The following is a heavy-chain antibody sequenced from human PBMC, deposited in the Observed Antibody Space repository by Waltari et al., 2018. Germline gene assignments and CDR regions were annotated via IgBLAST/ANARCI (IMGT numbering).Heavy chain of an antibody. D-gene: IGHD3-3*01. CDR2: ISSSSSYI. Sequence: EVQLVESGGGLVKPGGSLRLSCAASGFTFSSYSMNWVRQAPGKGLEWVSSISSSSSYIYYADSVKGRFTISRDNAKNSLYLQMNSLRAEDTAVYYCARAAGAIFGVDSDAFDIWGQGTMVTVSS. V-gene: IGHV3-21*01. CDR3: ARAAGAIFGVDSDAFDI. CDR1: GFTFSSYS. J-gene: IGHJ3*02.